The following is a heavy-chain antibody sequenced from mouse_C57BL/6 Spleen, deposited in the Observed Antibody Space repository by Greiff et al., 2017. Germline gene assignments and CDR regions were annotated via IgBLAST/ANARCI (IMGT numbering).Heavy chain of an antibody. Sequence: EVKLMESGGGLVKPGGSLKLSCAASGFTFSDYGMHWVRQAPEKGLEWVAYISSGSSTIYYADTVKGRFPISRDNAKNTLFLQMTSLRSEDTAMYYCARGDDYDDAMDYWGQGTSVTVAS. CDR1: GFTFSDYG. CDR2: ISSGSSTI. CDR3: ARGDDYDDAMDY. J-gene: IGHJ4*01. V-gene: IGHV5-17*01. D-gene: IGHD2-4*01.